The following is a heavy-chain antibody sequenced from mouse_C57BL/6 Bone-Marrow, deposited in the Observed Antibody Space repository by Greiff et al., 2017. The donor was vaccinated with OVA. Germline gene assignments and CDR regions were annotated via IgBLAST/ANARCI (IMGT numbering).Heavy chain of an antibody. D-gene: IGHD4-1*01. Sequence: EVMLVESGGGLVQSGRSLRLSCATSGFTFSDFYLEWVRHAPGTGLEWLAARRNKANDYTTEYSASVKGRFIVSRDTSQSSLYRQMNALRADDTAIYYCARDNWDWYFDVWGTGTTVTVSS. CDR2: RRNKANDYTT. J-gene: IGHJ1*03. CDR3: ARDNWDWYFDV. CDR1: GFTFSDFY. V-gene: IGHV7-1*01.